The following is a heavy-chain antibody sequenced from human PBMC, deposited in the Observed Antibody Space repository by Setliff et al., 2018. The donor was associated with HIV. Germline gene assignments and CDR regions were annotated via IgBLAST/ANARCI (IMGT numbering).Heavy chain of an antibody. V-gene: IGHV4-39*07. J-gene: IGHJ3*02. Sequence: SETLSLTCTVSGGSISSSSYYWGWIRQPPGKGLEWIGSIYYSGSTFYNPSLKSRVTISVDTSKNQFSLKLSSVTAADTAVYYCARAIRLLSRGSGSHHAFDIWGQGTMVTVS. CDR3: ARAIRLLSRGSGSHHAFDI. CDR2: IYYSGST. CDR1: GGSISSSSYY. D-gene: IGHD3-10*01.